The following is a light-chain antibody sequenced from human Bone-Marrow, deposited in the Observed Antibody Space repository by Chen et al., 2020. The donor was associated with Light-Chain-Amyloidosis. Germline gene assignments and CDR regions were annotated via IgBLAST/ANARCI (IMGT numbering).Light chain of an antibody. Sequence: DIVMTQSPDSLAVSLGERATINCKSSQSVLYSSNNKNYLAWYQQKPEQPPKLLIYWASTRESGVPDRFSGSGSGTDFTLTISSLQAEDVAVYYCQQYYSTIFTFGPGTKVDIK. V-gene: IGKV4-1*01. CDR1: QSVLYSSNNKNY. CDR3: QQYYSTIFT. J-gene: IGKJ3*01. CDR2: WAS.